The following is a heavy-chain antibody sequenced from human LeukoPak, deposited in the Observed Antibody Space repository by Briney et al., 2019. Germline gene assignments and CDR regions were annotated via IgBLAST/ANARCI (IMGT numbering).Heavy chain of an antibody. D-gene: IGHD3-16*02. V-gene: IGHV4-4*02. J-gene: IGHJ6*03. Sequence: SGTLSLTCDVSGNSISNNWWSWVRQSPGKGLEWIGEIFHRGIPNYNPSFESRVTMSVDTSKNQLSLNLNSVTAADTAVYYCARVMGASWFFYLDVWGKGTTVTVSS. CDR3: ARVMGASWFFYLDV. CDR2: IFHRGIP. CDR1: GNSISNNW.